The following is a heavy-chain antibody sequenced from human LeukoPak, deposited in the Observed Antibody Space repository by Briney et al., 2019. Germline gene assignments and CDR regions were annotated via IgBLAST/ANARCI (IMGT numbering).Heavy chain of an antibody. V-gene: IGHV3-23*01. CDR2: ISSSGGYT. J-gene: IGHJ4*02. CDR3: AKDLEAGYFDY. Sequence: GGSLRLSCAASGFTFSSYAMIWVRQAPGEGLEWVSAISSSGGYTYYADSVKGRFTISRDNSKNTLYLQMNSLRAEDTAVYYCAKDLEAGYFDYWGQGTLVTVSS. CDR1: GFTFSSYA. D-gene: IGHD6-19*01.